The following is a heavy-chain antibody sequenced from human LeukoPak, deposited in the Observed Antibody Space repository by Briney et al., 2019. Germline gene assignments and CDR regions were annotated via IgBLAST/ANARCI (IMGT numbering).Heavy chain of an antibody. J-gene: IGHJ4*02. CDR3: ARVGLEWLLTPPQYYFDY. D-gene: IGHD3-3*01. Sequence: GGSLRLSCAASGFTFSSYSMNWVRQAPGKGLEWVSSISSSSSYIYYADSVKGRFTISRDNAKNSLYLQMNSLRAEDTAVYYCARVGLEWLLTPPQYYFDYWGQGTLVTVSS. V-gene: IGHV3-21*01. CDR2: ISSSSSYI. CDR1: GFTFSSYS.